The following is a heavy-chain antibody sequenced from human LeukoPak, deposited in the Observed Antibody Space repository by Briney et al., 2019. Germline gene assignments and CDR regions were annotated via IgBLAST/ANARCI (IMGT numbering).Heavy chain of an antibody. D-gene: IGHD1-20*01. CDR3: ARGMYNWNY. CDR2: VKQDVSEK. V-gene: IGHV3-7*01. CDR1: GFTFSNYW. J-gene: IGHJ4*02. Sequence: PGGSLRLSCAASGFTFSNYWMNWVRQAPGKGLEWVASVKQDVSEKDYVDSVKGRFTISRDNAKNSLYLQMNSLRAEDTAVYYCARGMYNWNYWGQGTLVTVSS.